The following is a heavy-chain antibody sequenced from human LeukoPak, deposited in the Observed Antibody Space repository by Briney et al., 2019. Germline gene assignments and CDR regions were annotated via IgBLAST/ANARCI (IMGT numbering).Heavy chain of an antibody. V-gene: IGHV2-70*18. CDR3: ARCELDV. CDR2: IDWDDDK. J-gene: IGHJ4*02. Sequence: SGPALLRATQTLTLTCTFSGFSLSTSEVCVSWIRQPPGKALEWLALIDWDDDKYYSTSLQTSLTISKDNSKNQVVLTITNMDTVHTATYGCARCELDVWGQGTLVTVSS. CDR1: GFSLSTSEVC.